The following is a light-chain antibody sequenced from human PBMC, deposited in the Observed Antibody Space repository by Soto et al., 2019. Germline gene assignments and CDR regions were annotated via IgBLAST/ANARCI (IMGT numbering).Light chain of an antibody. J-gene: IGKJ5*01. Sequence: AIQLTQSPSSLSASVGDRVTITCRASQDIRGALAWYQQKPGKAPKILIYDVSSLQSGVPSRFSGSSSGTDFTLTISSLQPEDFATYYCQQFKIYPITFGQGTRLDIK. CDR1: QDIRGA. CDR2: DVS. V-gene: IGKV1-13*02. CDR3: QQFKIYPIT.